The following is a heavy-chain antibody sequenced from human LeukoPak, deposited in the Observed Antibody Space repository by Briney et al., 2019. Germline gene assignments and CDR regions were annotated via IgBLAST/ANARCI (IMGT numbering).Heavy chain of an antibody. Sequence: GESLKISCKASGYSFTSYWIDWVRQIPGEGLEWMGSIYPGDSDTRYSPSFQGQVTISADKSITTAYLQWSSLKASDTAMYYCASSYSSSSPFFDYWGQGTLVTVSS. J-gene: IGHJ4*02. CDR3: ASSYSSSSPFFDY. D-gene: IGHD6-6*01. CDR2: IYPGDSDT. CDR1: GYSFTSYW. V-gene: IGHV5-51*01.